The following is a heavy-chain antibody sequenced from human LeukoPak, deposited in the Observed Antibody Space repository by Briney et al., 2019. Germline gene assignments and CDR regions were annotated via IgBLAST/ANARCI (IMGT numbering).Heavy chain of an antibody. CDR3: ARDFDYNFDY. D-gene: IGHD4-11*01. CDR1: GFTFRDHC. J-gene: IGHJ4*02. Sequence: PGGSLRLSCEASGFTFRDHCMNWVRQAPGKGLEWVSYICATISYADSVRGRFTISRDNAKNSLYLEMNSLRDEDTAVYYCARDFDYNFDYWGQGALVTVSS. V-gene: IGHV3-69-1*02. CDR2: ICATI.